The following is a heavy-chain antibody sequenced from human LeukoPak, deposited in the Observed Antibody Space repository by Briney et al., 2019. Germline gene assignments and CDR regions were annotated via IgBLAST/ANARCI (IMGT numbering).Heavy chain of an antibody. V-gene: IGHV3-43*02. CDR3: AKAAGYNWNYAGDY. D-gene: IGHD1-7*01. CDR2: ISGDGGIT. Sequence: PGGSLRLSCAASGSTFDVYAMPWVRKAPGKGLEWVSLISGDGGITYYADSVKGRFTISRDNSKNSLYLQMNSLRTEDTALYYCAKAAGYNWNYAGDYWGQGTLVTVSS. CDR1: GSTFDVYA. J-gene: IGHJ4*02.